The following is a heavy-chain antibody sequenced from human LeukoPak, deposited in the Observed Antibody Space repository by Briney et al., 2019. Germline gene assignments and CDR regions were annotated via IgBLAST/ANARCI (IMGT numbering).Heavy chain of an antibody. CDR1: GYTFTSYG. V-gene: IGHV1-18*01. J-gene: IGHJ4*02. D-gene: IGHD5-24*01. CDR3: ARAYGDGYNLGQYYFDY. Sequence: GASVKVSCKASGYTFTSYGISWVRQAPGQGLEWMGWISAYNGNTNYAQKLQGRVTMTTDTSTSTAYMELGSLRSDDTAVYYCARAYGDGYNLGQYYFDYWGQGTLVTVSS. CDR2: ISAYNGNT.